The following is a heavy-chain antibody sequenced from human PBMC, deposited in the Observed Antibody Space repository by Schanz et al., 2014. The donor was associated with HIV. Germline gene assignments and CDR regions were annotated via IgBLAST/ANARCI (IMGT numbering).Heavy chain of an antibody. D-gene: IGHD5-12*01. Sequence: QVRLVQSGAEVKKPGASVKVSCKASGYTFTGYYMHWVRQAPGQGLEWMGWINPNSGGTNYAQKLQGRVTMTTDTSTSTAYMDLRSLRSDDTAVYYCARGAAEMATMTPWRYWGQGTLVTVSS. J-gene: IGHJ4*02. CDR3: ARGAAEMATMTPWRY. CDR2: INPNSGGT. CDR1: GYTFTGYY. V-gene: IGHV1-2*02.